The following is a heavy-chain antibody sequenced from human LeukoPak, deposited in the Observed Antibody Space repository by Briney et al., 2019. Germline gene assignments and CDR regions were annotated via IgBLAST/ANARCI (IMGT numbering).Heavy chain of an antibody. Sequence: GGSLRLSCAASGFTFSSYWMHWVRHAPGKGLVWVSRINSDGSSTSYADSVKGRFTISRDNAKNTLYLQMNSLRAEDTAVYYCARVGDSSGWYYFDYWGQGTLVTVSS. CDR2: INSDGSST. J-gene: IGHJ4*02. CDR1: GFTFSSYW. D-gene: IGHD6-19*01. CDR3: ARVGDSSGWYYFDY. V-gene: IGHV3-74*01.